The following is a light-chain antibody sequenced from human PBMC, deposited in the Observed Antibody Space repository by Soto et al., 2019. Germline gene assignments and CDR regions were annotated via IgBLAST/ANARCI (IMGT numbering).Light chain of an antibody. Sequence: QSVLTQPASVSGSPGQSITISCTGTSGDVGTYNLVSWYQHHPGKAPKLMIYEGSKRPSGVSNRFSGSKSGNTASLTISGLQSEYEADYYCCSYAGSSTYVFGTGTKLTVL. CDR3: CSYAGSSTYV. CDR1: SGDVGTYNL. V-gene: IGLV2-23*01. J-gene: IGLJ1*01. CDR2: EGS.